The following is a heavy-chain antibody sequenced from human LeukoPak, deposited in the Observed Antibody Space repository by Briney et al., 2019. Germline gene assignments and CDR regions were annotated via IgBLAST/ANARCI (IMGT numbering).Heavy chain of an antibody. D-gene: IGHD4-23*01. J-gene: IGHJ4*02. Sequence: SETLSLTCTVSGGSISSFFWSWIRQPAGKGLEWIGRLYASGTTNYNPSLKSRVTMSVDTSKNQFSLKLGSVTAADTAVYYCARRRTATVDFDYWGQGTLVTVSS. CDR2: LYASGTT. CDR3: ARRRTATVDFDY. V-gene: IGHV4-4*07. CDR1: GGSISSFF.